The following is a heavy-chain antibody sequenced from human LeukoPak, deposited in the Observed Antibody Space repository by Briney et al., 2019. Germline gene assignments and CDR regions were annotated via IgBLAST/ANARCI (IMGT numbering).Heavy chain of an antibody. D-gene: IGHD6-19*01. J-gene: IGHJ5*02. V-gene: IGHV3-21*01. CDR1: GFTFSSYR. Sequence: MSGGSLRLSCAASGFTFSSYRMTWVRQAPGKGLEWVSSISSSSYIYYADSVKGRFTISRDNAKNSLYLQMNSLRAEDTAVYYCARGDSSGWQFDPWGQGTLVTVSS. CDR2: ISSSSYI. CDR3: ARGDSSGWQFDP.